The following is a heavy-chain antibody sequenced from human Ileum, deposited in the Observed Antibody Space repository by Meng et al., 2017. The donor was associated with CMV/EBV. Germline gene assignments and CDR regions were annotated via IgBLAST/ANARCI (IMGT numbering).Heavy chain of an antibody. Sequence: QGQVQESGPGLVKPSETLSLTCTVSGGSISGYYWSWIRQPATKGLEWIGRVYSSGSTDYNPSLQSRVTMSVDTSKNQFSLKLSSVTAADTAVYYCARGSSSWAFDYWGQGTLVTVFS. V-gene: IGHV4-4*07. D-gene: IGHD2-2*01. CDR1: GGSISGYY. J-gene: IGHJ4*02. CDR2: VYSSGST. CDR3: ARGSSSWAFDY.